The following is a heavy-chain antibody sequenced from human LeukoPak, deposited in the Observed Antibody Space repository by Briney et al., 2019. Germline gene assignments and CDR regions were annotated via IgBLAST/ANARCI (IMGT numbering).Heavy chain of an antibody. V-gene: IGHV4-4*07. D-gene: IGHD2-15*01. CDR3: ARDGGGSLYGMDV. CDR2: ISSSGTT. J-gene: IGHJ6*02. CDR1: GGSISSYY. Sequence: SETLSLTCTVSGGSISSYYWSWIRQPAGKGLEWIGRISSSGTTNYNPSLKSRLTVSVDTSKNQFSLKLNSVTAADTAVYYCARDGGGSLYGMDVWGQGTTVTVSS.